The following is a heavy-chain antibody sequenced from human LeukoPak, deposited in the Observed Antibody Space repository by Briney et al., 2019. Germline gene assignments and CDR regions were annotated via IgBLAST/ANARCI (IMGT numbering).Heavy chain of an antibody. J-gene: IGHJ1*01. CDR1: GGSISSYY. D-gene: IGHD3-22*01. V-gene: IGHV4-4*07. CDR2: IYTSGST. Sequence: SETLSLTCTVSGGSISSYYWSWIRQPAGKGLEWIGRIYTSGSTNYNPSLKSRVTMSVDTSKNQFSLKLSSVTAADTAVYYCARGLYYYDSSGQEYFQHWGQGTLVTVSS. CDR3: ARGLYYYDSSGQEYFQH.